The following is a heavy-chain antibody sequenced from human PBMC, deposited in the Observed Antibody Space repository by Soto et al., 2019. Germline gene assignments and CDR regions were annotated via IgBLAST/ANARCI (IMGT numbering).Heavy chain of an antibody. CDR1: GGSISSGGYS. CDR2: IYYSGST. Sequence: PSETLSLTCAVSGGSISSGGYSWSWIRQPPGKGLEWIGYIYYSGSTYYNPSLKSRVTVSVDTSKNQFSLKLSSVTAADTAVYYCARHPSDFWFDPWGQRTLVTVSS. V-gene: IGHV4-30-2*03. D-gene: IGHD2-21*02. CDR3: ARHPSDFWFDP. J-gene: IGHJ5*02.